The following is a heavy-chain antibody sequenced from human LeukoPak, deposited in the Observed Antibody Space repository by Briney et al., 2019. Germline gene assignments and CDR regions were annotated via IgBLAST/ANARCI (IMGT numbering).Heavy chain of an antibody. CDR3: VRGSIWMDAFDI. V-gene: IGHV3-7*01. J-gene: IGHJ3*02. D-gene: IGHD2-2*03. CDR2: IKEDGGDQ. CDR1: GFTFSGYR. Sequence: GGSLRLSCEASGFTFSGYRMTWVRQAPGKGLEWVANIKEDGGDQYYVDSVKGRFTISRDNAKNSVYLQMNSLRVEDSAVYHCVRGSIWMDAFDIWGQGTMVTVSS.